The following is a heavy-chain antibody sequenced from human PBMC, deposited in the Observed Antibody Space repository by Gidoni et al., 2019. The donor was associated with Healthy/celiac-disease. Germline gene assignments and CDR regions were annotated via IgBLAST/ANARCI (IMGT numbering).Heavy chain of an antibody. J-gene: IGHJ4*02. Sequence: EVQLVESGGGLVQPGRSLRLSCAASGFTFDDYAMHWVRQAPGKGLELVSGISLNSGSIGYADSVKGRFTISRDNAKNSLYLQMNSLRAEDTALYYCAKDEGGDTAMAYYFDYWGQGTLVTVSS. CDR1: GFTFDDYA. CDR3: AKDEGGDTAMAYYFDY. D-gene: IGHD5-18*01. CDR2: ISLNSGSI. V-gene: IGHV3-9*01.